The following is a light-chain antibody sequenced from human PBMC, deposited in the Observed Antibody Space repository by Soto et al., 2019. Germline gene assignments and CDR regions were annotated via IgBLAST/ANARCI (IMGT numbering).Light chain of an antibody. Sequence: QSVLTQSPSASASLGASVKLTCTLSSGHSSYAIAWHQQQPEKGPRYLMKLNSDGSHSKGDGIPDRFSGSSSGAERYLTISSLQSEDEADYYCQTWGTGIQNVVFGGGTMLTVL. CDR1: SGHSSYA. J-gene: IGLJ2*01. CDR2: LNSDGSH. V-gene: IGLV4-69*01. CDR3: QTWGTGIQNVV.